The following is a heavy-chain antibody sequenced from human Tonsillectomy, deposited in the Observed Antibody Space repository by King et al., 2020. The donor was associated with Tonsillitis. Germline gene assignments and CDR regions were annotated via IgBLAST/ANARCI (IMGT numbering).Heavy chain of an antibody. J-gene: IGHJ5*02. Sequence: VQLAESGGGVVQPGGSLRLSCAASGFIFSSYGMHWVRQAPGKGLEWVAFIRYDGSNEYYAESVKGRFTISRDNSKNTLWLQMNSLRAEDTALYYCAKDMTTAVFDPWGQGTLVTVS. CDR2: IRYDGSNE. CDR3: AKDMTTAVFDP. D-gene: IGHD4-17*01. V-gene: IGHV3-30*02. CDR1: GFIFSSYG.